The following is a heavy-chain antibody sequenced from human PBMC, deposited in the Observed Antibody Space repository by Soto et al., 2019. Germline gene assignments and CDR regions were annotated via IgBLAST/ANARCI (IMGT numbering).Heavy chain of an antibody. CDR2: INAGNGNT. J-gene: IGHJ4*02. CDR3: ARSTVVVTALDY. D-gene: IGHD2-21*02. Sequence: ASVKVSCKASGFTFTYSAIQWVRQARGQSLEWMGWINAGNGNTKYSQKFQGRVTITRDTSASTAYMELSSLRSEDTAVYYCARSTVVVTALDYWGQGTLVTVSS. V-gene: IGHV1-3*01. CDR1: GFTFTYSA.